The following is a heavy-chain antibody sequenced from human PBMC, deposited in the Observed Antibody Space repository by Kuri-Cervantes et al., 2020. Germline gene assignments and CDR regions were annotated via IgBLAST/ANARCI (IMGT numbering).Heavy chain of an antibody. V-gene: IGHV3-23*01. D-gene: IGHD4-23*01. CDR1: GFTFNKFA. Sequence: GGSLRLSCAASGFTFNKFAMSWVRQAPGKGLDWVSVIAGSGDDSLHADSVNGRFTISRDNSKNTLYLQMNSLRAEDTAMYYCVEGGISTSAFDIWGQGTLVTVSS. CDR3: VEGGISTSAFDI. J-gene: IGHJ3*02. CDR2: IAGSGDDS.